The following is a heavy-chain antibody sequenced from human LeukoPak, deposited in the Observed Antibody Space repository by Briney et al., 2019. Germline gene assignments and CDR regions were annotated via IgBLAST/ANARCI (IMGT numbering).Heavy chain of an antibody. CDR2: SSGSGGTK. D-gene: IGHD3-22*01. J-gene: IGHJ3*01. V-gene: IGHV3-23*01. CDR1: GFIFKNHA. Sequence: GGSLRLSCAASGFIFKNHAMSLVRPAPGKGLEWVSTSSGSGGTKFYADSVKGRFTISRDNSKDTLYLQMNSLRAEDTATYFCAKFPSYDSSGHDGFDVWGQGTRVTVSS. CDR3: AKFPSYDSSGHDGFDV.